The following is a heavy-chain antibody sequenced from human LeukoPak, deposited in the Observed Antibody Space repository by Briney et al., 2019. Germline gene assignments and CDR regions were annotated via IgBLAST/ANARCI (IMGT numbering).Heavy chain of an antibody. Sequence: ASVKVSCKASGYTFTSYAMNWVRQAPGQGLEWMGWINTNTGNPTYAQGFTGRFVFSLDTSVSTAYLQISSLKAEDTAVYYCARDTTDYYDSSGYLPWGQGTLVTVSS. CDR1: GYTFTSYA. V-gene: IGHV7-4-1*02. J-gene: IGHJ5*02. CDR2: INTNTGNP. D-gene: IGHD3-22*01. CDR3: ARDTTDYYDSSGYLP.